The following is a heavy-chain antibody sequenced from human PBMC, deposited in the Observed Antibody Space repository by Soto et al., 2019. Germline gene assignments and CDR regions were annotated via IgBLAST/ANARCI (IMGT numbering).Heavy chain of an antibody. CDR2: IYSSGTT. V-gene: IGHV4-4*07. J-gene: IGHJ4*02. D-gene: IGHD7-27*01. CDR1: GCSISGFY. Sequence: PSETLSLTCTVAGCSISGFYWSWVRQPAGRGLEWIGRIYSSGTTKYNPSLRNRVTMSVDTSTDQYSLNGLRAEDTAVYYCVKDTPAWRQVWGYDYWGQGVQVTVSS. CDR3: VKDTPAWRQVWGYDY.